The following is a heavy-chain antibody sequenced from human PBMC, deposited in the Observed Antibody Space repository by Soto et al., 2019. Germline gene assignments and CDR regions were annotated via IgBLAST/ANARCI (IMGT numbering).Heavy chain of an antibody. CDR3: ARDSADSNYYYSGMDV. V-gene: IGHV3-9*01. J-gene: IGHJ6*02. CDR2: ISWNSGSI. Sequence: PGGSLRLSCAASGFTFDDYAMHWVRQAPGKGLEWVSGISWNSGSIGYADSVKGRFTISRDNAKNSLYLQMNSLRAEDTAVYYCARDSADSNYYYSGMDVWGQGTTVTVSS. CDR1: GFTFDDYA. D-gene: IGHD3-22*01.